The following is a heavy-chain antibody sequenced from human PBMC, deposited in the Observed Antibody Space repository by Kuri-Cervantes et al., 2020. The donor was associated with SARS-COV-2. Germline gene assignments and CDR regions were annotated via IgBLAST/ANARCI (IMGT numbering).Heavy chain of an antibody. Sequence: GESLKISCAASGFTFGSYVMNWVRQAPGKGLEWVSTISVSGGSTYYADSVKGRFTISRDNSKNTLYLQMNSLRAEDTAVYYCARSTPFRRLVVISQGGAFDIWGQGTMVTVSS. CDR2: ISVSGGST. V-gene: IGHV3-23*01. J-gene: IGHJ3*02. CDR3: ARSTPFRRLVVISQGGAFDI. D-gene: IGHD3-22*01. CDR1: GFTFGSYV.